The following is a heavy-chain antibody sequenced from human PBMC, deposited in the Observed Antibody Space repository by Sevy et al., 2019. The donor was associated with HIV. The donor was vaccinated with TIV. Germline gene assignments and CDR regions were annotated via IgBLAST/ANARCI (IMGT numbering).Heavy chain of an antibody. CDR3: ARHAVTYYYDSSGWYIDY. CDR2: IYYSGST. V-gene: IGHV4-39*01. D-gene: IGHD3-22*01. CDR1: GGSISSSSYY. J-gene: IGHJ4*02. Sequence: SETLSLTCTVSGGSISSSSYYWGWIRQPPGKGLEWIGSIYYSGSTYYNPSLKSRVTISVDTSKNQFSLKLSSVTAADTAVYYCARHAVTYYYDSSGWYIDYWGQGTLSPSPQ.